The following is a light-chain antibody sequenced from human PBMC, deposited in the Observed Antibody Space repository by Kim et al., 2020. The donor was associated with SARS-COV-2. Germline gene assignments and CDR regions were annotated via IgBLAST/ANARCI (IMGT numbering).Light chain of an antibody. Sequence: QPVLTQSPSASASLGASVKLTCTLSSGHTSYAIAWHQQQAEKGPRFLMRLNNDGSYIMGDGIPDRFSGSTSGAERYLTISSLQSEDEADYYCQTWGAGIVVFGGGTQLTVL. V-gene: IGLV4-69*01. CDR3: QTWGAGIVV. CDR2: LNNDGSY. J-gene: IGLJ2*01. CDR1: SGHTSYA.